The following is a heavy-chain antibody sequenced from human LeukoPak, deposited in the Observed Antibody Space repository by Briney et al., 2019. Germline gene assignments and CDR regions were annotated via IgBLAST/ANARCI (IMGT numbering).Heavy chain of an antibody. J-gene: IGHJ4*01. CDR1: GDSIRSYY. CDR3: ASHGSSGHDPLT. V-gene: IGHV4-59*08. D-gene: IGHD5-12*01. Sequence: SETLSLTCTVSGDSIRSYYWNWILRPPGKGLEWIGYIYYTGSTSYNPSLKRRVTISLDTSKSQFSLRLTSVPAADTAVYYCASHGSSGHDPLTWGQGTLVTVSS. CDR2: IYYTGST.